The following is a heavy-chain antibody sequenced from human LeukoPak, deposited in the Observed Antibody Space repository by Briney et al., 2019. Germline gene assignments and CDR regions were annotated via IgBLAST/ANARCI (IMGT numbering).Heavy chain of an antibody. Sequence: PSETLSLTCNVSGVSVSTSHWNWIRQRPGKGLEWIGCLSYTVKTDYNPSLKSRVSISLGSSNNHFSLKLTSVTAADTAVYYCSEGYFAPFDHWGQGILVTVSS. J-gene: IGHJ4*02. V-gene: IGHV4-59*02. D-gene: IGHD2/OR15-2a*01. CDR2: LSYTVKT. CDR3: SEGYFAPFDH. CDR1: GVSVSTSH.